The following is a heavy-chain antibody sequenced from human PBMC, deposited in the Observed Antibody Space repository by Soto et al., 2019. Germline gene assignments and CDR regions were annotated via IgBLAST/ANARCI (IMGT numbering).Heavy chain of an antibody. CDR3: ARAVGAADHYYYGMDV. J-gene: IGHJ6*02. CDR2: INPNSGGT. D-gene: IGHD6-13*01. CDR1: GYTFTGYY. V-gene: IGHV1-2*04. Sequence: ASVKVSCKASGYTFTGYYMHWVRQAPGQGLEWMGWINPNSGGTNYAQKFQGWVTMTRDTSISTAYMELSRLRSDDTAVYYCARAVGAADHYYYGMDVWGQGTTVTV.